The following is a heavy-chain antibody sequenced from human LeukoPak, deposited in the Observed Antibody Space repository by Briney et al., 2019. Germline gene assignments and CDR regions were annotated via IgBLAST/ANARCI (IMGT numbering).Heavy chain of an antibody. Sequence: NPSETLSLTCTVSGGSISSGDYYWGWIRQPPGKGLEWIGTIHYSGNTYYNPSLKSRVAISVDTSKNQFSLRLSSVTAADTAVYYCARDFGDYRVDYWGQGTLVTVSS. CDR3: ARDFGDYRVDY. J-gene: IGHJ4*02. V-gene: IGHV4-39*01. CDR2: IHYSGNT. D-gene: IGHD4-17*01. CDR1: GGSISSGDYY.